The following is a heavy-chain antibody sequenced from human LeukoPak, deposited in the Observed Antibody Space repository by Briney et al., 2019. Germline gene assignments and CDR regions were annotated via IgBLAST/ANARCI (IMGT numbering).Heavy chain of an antibody. CDR2: INWNGGST. J-gene: IGHJ6*03. V-gene: IGHV3-20*04. D-gene: IGHD1-14*01. CDR1: GFTFDDYG. Sequence: PGGSLRLSCAASGFTFDDYGMSWVRQAPGKRLEWVSGINWNGGSTGYADSVKGRFTISRDNAKNSLYLQMNSLRAEDTALYYCARDNIRSKSRYYYYYYMDVWGKGTTVTVSS. CDR3: ARDNIRSKSRYYYYYYMDV.